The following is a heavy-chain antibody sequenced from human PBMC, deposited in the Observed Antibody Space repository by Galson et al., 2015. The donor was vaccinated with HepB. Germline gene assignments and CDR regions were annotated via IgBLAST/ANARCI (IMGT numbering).Heavy chain of an antibody. CDR3: ARDGSGYGSLDY. V-gene: IGHV3-30-3*01. D-gene: IGHD3-10*01. CDR2: ISYDGSNK. Sequence: SLRLSCAASGFTFSSYAMHWVRQAPGKGLEWVAVISYDGSNKYYADSVKGRFTISRDNSKNTLYLQMNSLRAEDTAVYYCARDGSGYGSLDYWGQGTLVTVSS. J-gene: IGHJ4*02. CDR1: GFTFSSYA.